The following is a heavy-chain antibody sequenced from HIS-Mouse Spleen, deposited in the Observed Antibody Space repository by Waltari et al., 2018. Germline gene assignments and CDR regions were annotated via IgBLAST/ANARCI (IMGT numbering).Heavy chain of an antibody. D-gene: IGHD6-13*01. CDR1: GGSISSSSYY. CDR3: AREIPYSSSWYDWYFDL. CDR2: IYYSGST. V-gene: IGHV4-39*07. Sequence: QLQLQESGPGLVKPSETLSLTCTVSGGSISSSSYYWGGIRQPPGKGLEWIGSIYYSGSTYYNPSLKSRVTISLDTSKNQFSLKLSSVTAADTAVYYCAREIPYSSSWYDWYFDLWGRGTLVTVSS. J-gene: IGHJ2*01.